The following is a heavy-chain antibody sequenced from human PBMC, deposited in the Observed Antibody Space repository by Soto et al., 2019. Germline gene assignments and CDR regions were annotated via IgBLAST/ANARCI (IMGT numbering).Heavy chain of an antibody. V-gene: IGHV4-61*01. CDR2: IYYSGST. D-gene: IGHD5-12*01. J-gene: IGHJ6*02. CDR1: GGSISSGSYY. CDR3: ARGDGYNSNYYYGMDV. Sequence: SETLSLTCTVSGGSISSGSYYWSWIRQPPGKGLEWIGYIYYSGSTNYNPSLKSRVTISVDTSKNQFSLKLSSVTAADTAVYYCARGDGYNSNYYYGMDVWGQGTTVTVSS.